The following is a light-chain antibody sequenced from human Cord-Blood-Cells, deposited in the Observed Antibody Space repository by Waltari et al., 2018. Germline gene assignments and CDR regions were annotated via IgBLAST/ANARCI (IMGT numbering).Light chain of an antibody. J-gene: IGKJ1*01. Sequence: DIQMTQSPSSLSASVGDRVTITCRASQSISSYLNWYQQKPGKAPKLLIYAASRLQSVVPSGFNGSGSVTDFTLTISRLQPEDFATYYCQQSYSTPWTFGQGTKVEIK. CDR2: AAS. V-gene: IGKV1-39*01. CDR3: QQSYSTPWT. CDR1: QSISSY.